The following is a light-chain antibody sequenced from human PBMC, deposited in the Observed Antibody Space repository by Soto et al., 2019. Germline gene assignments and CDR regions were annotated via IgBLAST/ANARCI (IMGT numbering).Light chain of an antibody. J-gene: IGLJ1*01. Sequence: QSALTQPASVSGSPGQSITISCTGTSSDVGNYNLVSWYQQHPGKAPKVMIYAGSNRPSGVSHRFSGFKSGNTASLTISGLQAEDEADYHCCSYAGSNTDVFGTGTKVTVL. CDR3: CSYAGSNTDV. CDR2: AGS. V-gene: IGLV2-23*01. CDR1: SSDVGNYNL.